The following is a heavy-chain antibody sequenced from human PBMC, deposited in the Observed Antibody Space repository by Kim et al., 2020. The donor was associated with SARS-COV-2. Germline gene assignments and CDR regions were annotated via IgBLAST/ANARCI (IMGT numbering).Heavy chain of an antibody. CDR2: INSDGSST. CDR3: ARVGHLGADYWGAPLYDFES. J-gene: IGHJ4*03. CDR1: GFTFSRSW. D-gene: IGHD7-27*01. Sequence: GGSLRLSCAASGFTFSRSWMHWVRQAPGKGLVWVSRINSDGSSTSYADSVKGRFTISRDNAKNTLYLQMNSLRAEDTAVYYCARVGHLGADYWGAPLYDFESWGHGKLCTVSS. V-gene: IGHV3-74*01.